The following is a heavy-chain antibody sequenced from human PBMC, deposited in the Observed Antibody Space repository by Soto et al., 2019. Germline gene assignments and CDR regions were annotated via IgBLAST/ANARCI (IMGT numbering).Heavy chain of an antibody. Sequence: ELQLVESGGGLGQRGGSLRLSCAASGFTVSTYYMHWVRQAPGKGLVWVSRINGDGSRTNYADSVKGRFTTFRDNAKNTLYLQLNSLTAEDTAVYYCATVATGSSDWFDPWGQGTLVTVSS. CDR1: GFTVSTYY. V-gene: IGHV3-74*01. CDR3: ATVATGSSDWFDP. J-gene: IGHJ5*02. CDR2: INGDGSRT. D-gene: IGHD1-26*01.